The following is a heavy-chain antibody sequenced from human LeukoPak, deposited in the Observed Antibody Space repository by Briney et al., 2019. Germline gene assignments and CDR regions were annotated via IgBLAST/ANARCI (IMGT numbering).Heavy chain of an antibody. V-gene: IGHV1-46*01. J-gene: IGHJ1*01. CDR1: GYTFTSYY. CDR3: ARDSADCSGGSCYSAEYFQH. D-gene: IGHD2-15*01. Sequence: ASVKVSCKASGYTFTSYYLHWVRQAPGQGLEWMGLINPSGGSTSYAQKFQGRVTMTRDTSTSTVYTELSSLRSEDTAVYYCARDSADCSGGSCYSAEYFQHWGQGTLVTVSS. CDR2: INPSGGST.